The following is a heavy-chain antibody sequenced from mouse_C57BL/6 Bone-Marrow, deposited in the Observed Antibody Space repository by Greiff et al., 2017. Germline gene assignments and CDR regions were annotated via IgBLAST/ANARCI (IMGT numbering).Heavy chain of an antibody. CDR3: ARHEVYYGYGRAGKFGAMDY. V-gene: IGHV1-62-2*01. J-gene: IGHJ4*01. Sequence: VKLQESGAELVKPGASVKLSCKASGYTFTEYTIHWVKQRSGQGLEWIGWFYPGSGSIKYNEKFKDKATLTADKSSSTVYMELSRLTSEDSAVYFCARHEVYYGYGRAGKFGAMDYWGQGTSVTVSS. CDR2: FYPGSGSI. D-gene: IGHD2-2*01. CDR1: GYTFTEYT.